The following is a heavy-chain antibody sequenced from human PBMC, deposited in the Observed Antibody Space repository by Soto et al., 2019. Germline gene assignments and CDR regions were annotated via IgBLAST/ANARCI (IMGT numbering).Heavy chain of an antibody. D-gene: IGHD5-12*01. CDR2: IYHSGST. CDR3: ARFLSIVTNLAFDL. V-gene: IGHV4-4*02. Sequence: SATLCLTCAVSGGSISSSNWWSWGRQPPGKGLEWIGEIYHSGSTNYNPSLKSRVTISVDKSKNQFSLKLSSVTAADTAVYYCARFLSIVTNLAFDLWGQGTLVTVPS. J-gene: IGHJ3*01. CDR1: GGSISSSNW.